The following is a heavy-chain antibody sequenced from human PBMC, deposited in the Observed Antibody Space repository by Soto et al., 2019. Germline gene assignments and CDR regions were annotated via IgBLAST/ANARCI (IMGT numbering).Heavy chain of an antibody. V-gene: IGHV3-23*01. CDR1: GFTFSSYA. J-gene: IGHJ4*02. CDR2: ISGSGGST. Sequence: QPGGSLRLSCAASGFTFSSYAMSWVRQAPGKGLECVSAISGSGGSTYYADSVKGRFTISRDNSKNTLYLQMNSLRAEDTAVYYCAKDTKLEWWEPPRYYFDYWGQGTLVTVSS. CDR3: AKDTKLEWWEPPRYYFDY. D-gene: IGHD3-3*01.